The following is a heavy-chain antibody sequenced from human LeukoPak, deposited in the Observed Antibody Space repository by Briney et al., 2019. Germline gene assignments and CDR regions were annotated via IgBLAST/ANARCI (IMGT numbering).Heavy chain of an antibody. CDR2: TYYRSKWYN. J-gene: IGHJ6*02. Sequence: SQTLSLTCAISGGSVSSNSAAWNWIRQSPSRGLEWLGRTYYRSKWYNDYAVSVKSRITINPDTSKNQFSLQLNSVTPEDTAVYYCARDLEGSGYSGYDSPLYGMDVWGQGTTVTVSS. CDR3: ARDLEGSGYSGYDSPLYGMDV. CDR1: GGSVSSNSAA. D-gene: IGHD5-12*01. V-gene: IGHV6-1*01.